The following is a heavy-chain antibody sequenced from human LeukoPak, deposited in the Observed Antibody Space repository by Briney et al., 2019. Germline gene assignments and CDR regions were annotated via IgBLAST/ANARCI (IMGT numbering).Heavy chain of an antibody. CDR1: GYTFTGYY. V-gene: IGHV1-2*02. J-gene: IGHJ5*02. D-gene: IGHD1-1*01. CDR3: ARDYGGSADRELERGFEWFDP. CDR2: INPNSGGT. Sequence: GASVKVSCKASGYTFTGYYMHWVRQAPGQGLEWMGWINPNSGGTNYAQKFQGRVTMTRDTSISTAYMELSRLRSDDTAVYYCARDYGGSADRELERGFEWFDPWGQGTLVTVSS.